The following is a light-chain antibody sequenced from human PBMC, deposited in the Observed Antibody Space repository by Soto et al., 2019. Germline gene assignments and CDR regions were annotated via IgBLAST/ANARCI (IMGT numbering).Light chain of an antibody. Sequence: QSVLTQPASVSGSPGQSITISCTGTSSDVGGYNYVSWYQHHPGKAPKLMIYDVSNRPSEVSNRFSGSKSGNTASLTISGLQPEDGADYYCSSYTTSNTRQIVFGTGTKVTVL. CDR2: DVS. CDR1: SSDVGGYNY. V-gene: IGLV2-14*03. CDR3: SSYTTSNTRQIV. J-gene: IGLJ1*01.